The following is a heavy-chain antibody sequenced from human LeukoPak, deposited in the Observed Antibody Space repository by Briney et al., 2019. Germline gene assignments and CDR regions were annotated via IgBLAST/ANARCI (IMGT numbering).Heavy chain of an antibody. CDR3: AKGGFGELLISSGFDY. CDR2: ISWNSGSI. CDR1: GFTFDDYA. D-gene: IGHD3-10*01. V-gene: IGHV3-9*01. J-gene: IGHJ4*02. Sequence: GGSLRLSCAASGFTFDDYAMHWVRHAPGKGLEWVSGISWNSGSIGYADSVKGRFTISRDNAKNSLYLQMNSLRAEDTALYYCAKGGFGELLISSGFDYWGQGTLVTVSP.